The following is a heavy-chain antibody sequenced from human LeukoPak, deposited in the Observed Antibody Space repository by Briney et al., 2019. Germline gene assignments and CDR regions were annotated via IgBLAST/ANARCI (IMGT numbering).Heavy chain of an antibody. V-gene: IGHV3-30-3*01. Sequence: PGGSLRLSCAASGFTFSSYAMHWVRQAPGKGLEWVAVISYDGSNKYYADSVKGRFTISRDNSKNTLYLQMNSLRAEDTAVYYCARDRSSNECYFDYWGQGTLVTVSS. D-gene: IGHD2-2*01. J-gene: IGHJ4*02. CDR3: ARDRSSNECYFDY. CDR2: ISYDGSNK. CDR1: GFTFSSYA.